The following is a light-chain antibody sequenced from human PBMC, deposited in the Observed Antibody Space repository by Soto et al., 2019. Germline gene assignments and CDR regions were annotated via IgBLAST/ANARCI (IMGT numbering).Light chain of an antibody. Sequence: QLVLTQSSSASASLGSSVKLTCTLSSGHSSYIIAWHHQQPGKAPRYLMKLEGSGSYNKGSGVPDGFSGSSSGADRYRTISNLQFEDEANYYCETWESNTRVFGGGTKLTVL. CDR1: SGHSSYI. J-gene: IGLJ2*01. V-gene: IGLV4-60*02. CDR2: LEGSGSY. CDR3: ETWESNTRV.